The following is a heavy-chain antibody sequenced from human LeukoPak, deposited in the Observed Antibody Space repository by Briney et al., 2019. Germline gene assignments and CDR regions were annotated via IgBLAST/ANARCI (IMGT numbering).Heavy chain of an antibody. CDR2: ISAYNGNT. V-gene: IGHV1-18*01. Sequence: ASVKVSCKASGYTFTSYGISWVRQAPGQGLEWMGWISAYNGNTNYAQKLQGRVTMTTDTPTSTAYMELRSLRSDDTAVYYCARSYGSGSYGGYYFDYWGQGTLVTVSS. CDR1: GYTFTSYG. CDR3: ARSYGSGSYGGYYFDY. D-gene: IGHD3-10*01. J-gene: IGHJ4*02.